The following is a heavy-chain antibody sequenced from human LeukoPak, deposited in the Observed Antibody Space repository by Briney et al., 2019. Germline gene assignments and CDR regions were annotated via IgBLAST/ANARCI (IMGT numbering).Heavy chain of an antibody. CDR1: EYTFNDYG. J-gene: IGHJ4*02. D-gene: IGHD2-2*01. CDR2: ISYDGSNK. Sequence: PGGSLRLSCAASEYTFNDYGMHWVRQAPGKGLEWVAVISYDGSNKYYADSVKGRFTISRDNSKNTLYLQMNSLRAEDTAVYYCANVYSQLWVIDYWGQGTLVTVSS. V-gene: IGHV3-30*18. CDR3: ANVYSQLWVIDY.